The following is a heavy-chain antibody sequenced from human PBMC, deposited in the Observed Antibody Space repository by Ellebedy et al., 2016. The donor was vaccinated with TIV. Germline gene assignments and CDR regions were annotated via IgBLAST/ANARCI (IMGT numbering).Heavy chain of an antibody. D-gene: IGHD6-6*01. CDR2: IRNKANSYTT. J-gene: IGHJ3*02. Sequence: PGGSLRLSCAASGFNFSAHYMDWVRQAPGKGLEWVGRIRNKANSYTTEYAASVQGRFTFSRDDSGKSAYLQMNSLKTEDTAMYYCARDDEDSDAYEIWGQGTMVTVSS. CDR1: GFNFSAHY. V-gene: IGHV3-72*01. CDR3: ARDDEDSDAYEI.